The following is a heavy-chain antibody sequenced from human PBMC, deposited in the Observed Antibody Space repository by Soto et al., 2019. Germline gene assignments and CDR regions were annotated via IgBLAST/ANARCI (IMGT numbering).Heavy chain of an antibody. CDR3: ASGSEASGTESSFHI. Sequence: QVHLVQSGAEVKKPGSSVKVSCKTSGGTFSTYTVSWVRQAPGQGLEWIGRIIPILDVLTYAQKFQGRVTITADKSTSTAYLELTSLKSEDTAVYYCASGSEASGTESSFHIWGHFTMVTVSS. D-gene: IGHD3-10*01. J-gene: IGHJ3*02. CDR2: IIPILDVL. V-gene: IGHV1-69*02. CDR1: GGTFSTYT.